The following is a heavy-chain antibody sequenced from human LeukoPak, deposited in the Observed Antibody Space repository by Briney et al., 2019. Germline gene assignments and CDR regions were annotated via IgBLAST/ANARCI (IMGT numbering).Heavy chain of an antibody. CDR3: AGNWAIASRPFDYYYYYMDV. CDR1: GGSISSGGYY. Sequence: PSETLSLTCTVSGGSISSGGYYWSWIRQPPGKGLEWIGRIYTSGSTNYNPSLKSRVTMSVDTSKNQFSLKLSSVTAADTAVYYCAGNWAIASRPFDYYYYYMDVWGKGTTVTVSS. CDR2: IYTSGST. J-gene: IGHJ6*03. D-gene: IGHD6-6*01. V-gene: IGHV4-61*02.